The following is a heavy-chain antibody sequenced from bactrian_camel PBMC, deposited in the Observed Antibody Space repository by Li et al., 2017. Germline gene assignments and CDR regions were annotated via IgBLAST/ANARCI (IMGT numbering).Heavy chain of an antibody. D-gene: IGHD6*01. J-gene: IGHJ6*01. V-gene: IGHV3S40*01. CDR2: INSGGGST. Sequence: VQLVESGGGLVQPGGSLRLSCAASGFTFSDYTMTWVRQAPGKGLEWVSDINSGGGSTYYADSVEGRITASRDNAKNTVYLQMNSPKVEDTAVYYCVRGLSEVAGMWGVLLGYWGQGTQVTVS. CDR3: VRGLSEVAGMWGVLLGY. CDR1: GFTFSDYT.